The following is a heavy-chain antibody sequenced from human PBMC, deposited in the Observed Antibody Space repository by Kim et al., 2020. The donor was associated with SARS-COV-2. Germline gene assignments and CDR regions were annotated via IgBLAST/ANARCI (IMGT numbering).Heavy chain of an antibody. Sequence: GGSLRLSCAASGFTFSSYAMHWVRQAPGKGLEWVAVISYDGSNKYYAVSVKGRFTISRDNSKNTLYLQMNSLRAEDTAVYYCARTRLRFLEWSTSDYWGQGTLVTVSS. CDR3: ARTRLRFLEWSTSDY. CDR1: GFTFSSYA. J-gene: IGHJ4*02. CDR2: ISYDGSNK. D-gene: IGHD3-3*01. V-gene: IGHV3-30*04.